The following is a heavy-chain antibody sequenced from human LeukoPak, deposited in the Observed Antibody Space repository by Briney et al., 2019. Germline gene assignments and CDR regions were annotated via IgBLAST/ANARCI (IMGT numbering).Heavy chain of an antibody. CDR1: GGSFSDYY. D-gene: IGHD1-26*01. Sequence: SETLSLTCAVYGGSFSDYYWTWIRQSPGKGLEGIGEINHSGSTKFNPSLKSRVTISVDTSKNQFSLRLHSVIAADTAVYYCARHAFLSYYSPFDYWGQGSLVTVSS. J-gene: IGHJ4*02. V-gene: IGHV4-34*01. CDR2: INHSGST. CDR3: ARHAFLSYYSPFDY.